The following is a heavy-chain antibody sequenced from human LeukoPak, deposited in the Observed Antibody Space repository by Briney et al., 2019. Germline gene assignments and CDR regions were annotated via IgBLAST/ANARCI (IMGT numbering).Heavy chain of an antibody. CDR3: ARHQWHYYYYMGV. J-gene: IGHJ6*03. Sequence: SETLSLTCTVSGGSISSSSYYWGWIRQPPGKGLEWIGSIYYSGDTYYNPSLKSRRVTISVDTSKNQFSLRLSSVTAADTAVYYCARHQWHYYYYMGVSGKGSTVPGSS. CDR2: IYYSGDT. D-gene: IGHD6-19*01. CDR1: GGSISSSSYY. V-gene: IGHV4-39*01.